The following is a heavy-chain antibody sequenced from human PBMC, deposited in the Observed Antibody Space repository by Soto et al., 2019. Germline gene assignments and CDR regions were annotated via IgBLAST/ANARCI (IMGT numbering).Heavy chain of an antibody. Sequence: SETLSLTCTVSGGSVSSGSYYWSWIRQPPGKGLEWIGYIFYSGSTNYNPSLKSRVTISVDTSKNQFSLKLSSVTAADTAVYYCASSMEDFWSGSASKNYYYYGMDVWGQGTTVTVSS. D-gene: IGHD3-3*01. V-gene: IGHV4-61*01. J-gene: IGHJ6*02. CDR1: GGSVSSGSYY. CDR2: IFYSGST. CDR3: ASSMEDFWSGSASKNYYYYGMDV.